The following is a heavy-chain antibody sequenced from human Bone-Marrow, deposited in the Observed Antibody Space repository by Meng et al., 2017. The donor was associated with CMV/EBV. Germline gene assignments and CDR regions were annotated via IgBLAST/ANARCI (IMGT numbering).Heavy chain of an antibody. V-gene: IGHV3-30*02. CDR1: GYSFGNYA. CDR3: AKDRATGFVRYYYGMDV. Sequence: GGSLRLSCVGSGYSFGNYAMHWVRQAPGKGLEWVAFIRYDGSNKYYADSVKGRFTISRDNSKNSLYLQMNSLRAEDTAVYYCAKDRATGFVRYYYGMDVWGQGTTVTVSS. CDR2: IRYDGSNK. D-gene: IGHD2-15*01. J-gene: IGHJ6*02.